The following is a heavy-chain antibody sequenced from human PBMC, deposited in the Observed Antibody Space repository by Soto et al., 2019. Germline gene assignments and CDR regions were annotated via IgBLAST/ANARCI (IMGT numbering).Heavy chain of an antibody. Sequence: PGGSLRLSCAASGFTFSRYAMSWVRQAAGKGLEWVAGITATADTSYYAESVKGRFTISRDNSKNTLYLQMNSLRAEDTAVYYCAKPLYSSGWYWDAFDIWGQGTMVTVSS. D-gene: IGHD6-19*01. J-gene: IGHJ3*02. CDR1: GFTFSRYA. V-gene: IGHV3-23*01. CDR2: ITATADTS. CDR3: AKPLYSSGWYWDAFDI.